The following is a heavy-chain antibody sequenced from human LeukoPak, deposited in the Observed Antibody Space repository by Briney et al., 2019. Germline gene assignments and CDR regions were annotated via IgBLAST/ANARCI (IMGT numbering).Heavy chain of an antibody. Sequence: GGSLRLSCAASGFTFSSYWMHWVRQAPGKGLVWVSRISSDGSSTTYADSVKGRFTISRDNAKNTLYLQMNSLRAEDTALYYCGRGGKVEQLVLARWGQGSLVTVSS. CDR2: ISSDGSST. D-gene: IGHD6-13*01. V-gene: IGHV3-74*01. CDR3: GRGGKVEQLVLAR. J-gene: IGHJ4*02. CDR1: GFTFSSYW.